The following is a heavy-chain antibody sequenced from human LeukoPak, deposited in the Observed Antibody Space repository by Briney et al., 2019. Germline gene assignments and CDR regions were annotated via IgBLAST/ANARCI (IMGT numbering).Heavy chain of an antibody. D-gene: IGHD1-26*01. CDR3: ARGVSGSYMFDY. CDR1: GFTFSSYA. Sequence: GRPLRLSCAASGFTFSSYAMHWVRQAPGKGLEWVAVISYDGSNKYYADSVKGRFTISRDNSKNTLYLQMNSLRAEDTAVYYCARGVSGSYMFDYWGQGTLVTVSS. J-gene: IGHJ4*02. CDR2: ISYDGSNK. V-gene: IGHV3-30-3*01.